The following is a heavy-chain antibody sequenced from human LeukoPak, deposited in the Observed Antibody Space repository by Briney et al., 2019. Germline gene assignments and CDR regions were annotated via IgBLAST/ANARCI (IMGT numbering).Heavy chain of an antibody. CDR2: IRYDGSNK. CDR3: AKGGARGALWDTFDY. CDR1: GFTFSSYG. Sequence: GGSLRLCCAASGFTFSSYGMHWVRQAPGKGLEWVAFIRYDGSNKYYADSVKGRFTISRDNSKNTLYLQMNSLRAEDTAVYYCAKGGARGALWDTFDYWGQGTLVTVSS. D-gene: IGHD3-10*01. J-gene: IGHJ4*02. V-gene: IGHV3-30*02.